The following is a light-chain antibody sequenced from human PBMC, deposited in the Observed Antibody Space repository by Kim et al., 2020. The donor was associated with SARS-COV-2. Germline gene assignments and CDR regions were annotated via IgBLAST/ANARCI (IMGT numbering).Light chain of an antibody. CDR1: TGAVTSGLY. Sequence: QAVVTQEPSLTVSPGGTVTLTCGSSTGAVTSGLYPYWFQQKPGQAPRTLIYDTSNKHSWTPARFSGSLLGGKAALTLSGAQPEDEAEYYCLLSYSGARWVFGGGTQLTVL. V-gene: IGLV7-46*01. CDR3: LLSYSGARWV. CDR2: DTS. J-gene: IGLJ3*02.